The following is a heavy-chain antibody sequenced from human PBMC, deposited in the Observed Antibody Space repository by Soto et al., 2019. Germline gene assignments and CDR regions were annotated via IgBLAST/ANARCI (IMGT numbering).Heavy chain of an antibody. CDR2: IIPIFGTA. Sequence: GASVKVSCKASGGTFSSYAISWVRQAPGQGLEWMGGIIPIFGTANYAQKFQGRVTITADESTSTAYMELSSLRSEDTAVYYCATTRGIAAAGTSPLFDYWGQGTLVTVSS. CDR1: GGTFSSYA. D-gene: IGHD6-13*01. J-gene: IGHJ4*02. V-gene: IGHV1-69*13. CDR3: ATTRGIAAAGTSPLFDY.